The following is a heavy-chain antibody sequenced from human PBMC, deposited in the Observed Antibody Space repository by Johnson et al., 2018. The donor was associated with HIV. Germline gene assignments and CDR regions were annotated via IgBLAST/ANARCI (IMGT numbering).Heavy chain of an antibody. V-gene: IGHV3-23*04. D-gene: IGHD3-16*01. CDR2: VSAGGDNT. Sequence: MQLVESGGGVVRPGGSLRLSCAASGFTFSSYAMDWVRQTPGKVLAWVSAVSAGGDNTYYADSVEGRFTISRDNSKNTLYLQMNSLRAEETAVYYCARSMGGAFDVWGQGTMVTVSS. CDR1: GFTFSSYA. CDR3: ARSMGGAFDV. J-gene: IGHJ3*01.